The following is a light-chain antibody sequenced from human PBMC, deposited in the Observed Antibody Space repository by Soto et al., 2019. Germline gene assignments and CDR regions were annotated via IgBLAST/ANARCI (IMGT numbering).Light chain of an antibody. J-gene: IGLJ3*02. V-gene: IGLV1-40*01. CDR2: TNG. CDR3: QSYDSGLSGSV. Sequence: QLVLTQPPSVSGAPGQRVTISCTGTSSNIRAGYDVNWYQHLPGAAPKLLIYTNGNRPSGVPDRFSGSKSGTSASLAITGLQAEDEADYYCQSYDSGLSGSVFGGGTKLTVL. CDR1: SSNIRAGYD.